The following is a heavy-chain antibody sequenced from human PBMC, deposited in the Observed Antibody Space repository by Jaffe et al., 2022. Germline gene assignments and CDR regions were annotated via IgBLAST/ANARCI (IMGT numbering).Heavy chain of an antibody. V-gene: IGHV1-18*01. CDR3: ARAWDNWNLGGRKKNLDY. CDR2: ISAYNGNT. J-gene: IGHJ4*02. D-gene: IGHD1-20*01. CDR1: GYTFTSYG. Sequence: QVQLVQSGAEVKKPGASVKVSCKASGYTFTSYGISWVRQAPGQGLEWMGWISAYNGNTNYAQKLQGRVTMTTDTSTSTAYMELRSLRSDDTAVYYCARAWDNWNLGGRKKNLDYWGQGTLVTVSS.